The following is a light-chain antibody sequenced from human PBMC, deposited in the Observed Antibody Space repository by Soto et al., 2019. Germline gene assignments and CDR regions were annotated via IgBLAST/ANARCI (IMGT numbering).Light chain of an antibody. CDR2: EVN. J-gene: IGLJ1*01. Sequence: QSALTQPPSASGSPGQSVTISCTGTGSDIGGYNFVSWYQQHPGKVPKLIIYEVNKRPSGVPDRFSGSKSGNTASLTVSGLQPADEADYYCSSYAGTNNPYVFRTGTKLTVL. CDR3: SSYAGTNNPYV. CDR1: GSDIGGYNF. V-gene: IGLV2-8*01.